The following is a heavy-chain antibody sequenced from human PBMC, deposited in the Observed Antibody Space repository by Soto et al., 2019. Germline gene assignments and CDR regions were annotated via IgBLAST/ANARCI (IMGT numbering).Heavy chain of an antibody. J-gene: IGHJ3*02. D-gene: IGHD2-15*01. CDR2: VTADGGT. Sequence: EVQVLESGGGLVQPGGSLRLSCKGSGFTVSSHALTWIRQAPGTGPEWVSTVTADGGTYYADSVKGRFAMSRDTSENTLYLQMNSLGAEDTAAYYCAPHVSCSGGSCQYDAFAIRGQGTMVTVSS. CDR1: GFTVSSHA. V-gene: IGHV3-23*01. CDR3: APHVSCSGGSCQYDAFAI.